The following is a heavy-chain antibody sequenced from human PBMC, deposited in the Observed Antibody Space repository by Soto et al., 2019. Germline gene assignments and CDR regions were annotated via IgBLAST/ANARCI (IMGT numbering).Heavy chain of an antibody. CDR2: MNSDGSTT. Sequence: EVQLVESGGGLVQPGGSLRLSCAASGFTFGNYWMHWVRQAPGKGLEWVSRMNSDGSTTDYADSVKGRFTVSRDNAKNTLYMQMNNLRAEDTAVYYCATAEVDYWGPGTLVTVSS. CDR1: GFTFGNYW. J-gene: IGHJ4*02. CDR3: ATAEVDY. V-gene: IGHV3-74*01.